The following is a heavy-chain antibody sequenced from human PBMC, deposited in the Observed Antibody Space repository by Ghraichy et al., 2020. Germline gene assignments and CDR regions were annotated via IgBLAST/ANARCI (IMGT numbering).Heavy chain of an antibody. J-gene: IGHJ6*03. V-gene: IGHV3-48*03. CDR2: ISSSGSTI. D-gene: IGHD3-10*01. Sequence: GGSLRLSCAASGFTFSSYEMNWVRQAPGKGLEWVSYISSSGSTIYYADSVKGRFTISRDNAKNSLYLQMNSLRAEDTAVYYCARDRGLWFGEIYYYYYMDVWGKGTTVTVSS. CDR1: GFTFSSYE. CDR3: ARDRGLWFGEIYYYYYMDV.